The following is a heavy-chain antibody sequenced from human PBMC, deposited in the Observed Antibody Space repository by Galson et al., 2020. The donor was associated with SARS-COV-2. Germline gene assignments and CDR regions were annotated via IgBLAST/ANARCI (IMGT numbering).Heavy chain of an antibody. CDR2: INQDGFER. J-gene: IGHJ4*02. Sequence: GESLKIPCAASGFTFSHYWMSWVRPAPGKGLEWVANINQDGFERNYVDSVKGRFTISRDNAKKSLYLQMDTLRAEDAAVYFCASGWHLGDWGQGTLVAVSS. D-gene: IGHD2-15*01. V-gene: IGHV3-7*01. CDR1: GFTFSHYW. CDR3: ASGWHLGD.